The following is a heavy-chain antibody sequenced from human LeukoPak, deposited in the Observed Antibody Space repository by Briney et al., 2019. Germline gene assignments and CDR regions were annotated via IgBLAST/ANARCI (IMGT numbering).Heavy chain of an antibody. CDR1: GIIFSDFG. CDR2: IWYDGSNK. J-gene: IGHJ3*02. V-gene: IGHV3-33*06. CDR3: AKATCSGANCFSNSRDAFDI. Sequence: SGGSLRLSCAASGIIFSDFGMHWVRQAPGKGLEWMAIIWYDGSNKYYADSVKGRFTISRDNSQNTMYLQMNSLRAVDTAVYYCAKATCSGANCFSNSRDAFDIWGQGTMVTVSS. D-gene: IGHD2-15*01.